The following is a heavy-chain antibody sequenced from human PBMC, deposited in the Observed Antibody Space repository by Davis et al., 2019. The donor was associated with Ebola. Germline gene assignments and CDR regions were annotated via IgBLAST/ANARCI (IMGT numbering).Heavy chain of an antibody. Sequence: GESLKISCKDSGSSFTSHWIGWVRQMPGKGLEWMGIIYTGDSDTRYSPSFRGQVTISADRSIKTAFLQWSSLKASDTAMYYCASLRRTITGMDDAFDIWGQGTMITVSS. CDR2: IYTGDSDT. D-gene: IGHD1-20*01. V-gene: IGHV5-51*01. J-gene: IGHJ3*02. CDR1: GSSFTSHW. CDR3: ASLRRTITGMDDAFDI.